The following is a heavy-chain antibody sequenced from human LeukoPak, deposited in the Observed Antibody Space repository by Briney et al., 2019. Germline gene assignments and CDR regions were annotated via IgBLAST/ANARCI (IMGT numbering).Heavy chain of an antibody. Sequence: SETLSLTCAVSGGSISSGGYSWSWIRQPPGKGLEWIGYIYHSGSTYYNPSLKSRVTISVDRSKNQFSLKLSSVTAADTAVYYCARALDNRRSVDNWFDPWGQGTLVTVSS. J-gene: IGHJ5*02. CDR3: ARALDNRRSVDNWFDP. D-gene: IGHD1-14*01. CDR2: IYHSGST. V-gene: IGHV4-30-2*01. CDR1: GGSISSGGYS.